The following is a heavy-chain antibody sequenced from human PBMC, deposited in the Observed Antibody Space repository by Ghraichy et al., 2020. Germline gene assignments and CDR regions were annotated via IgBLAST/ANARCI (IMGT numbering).Heavy chain of an antibody. Sequence: GGSLRLSCAASGFTFSSYGMHWVRQAPGKGLEWVAFIRYDGSNKYYADSVKGRFTISRDNSKNTLYLQMNSLRAEDPAVYYCAKDVENSSSSWFSHRGPQLRNRHTDYWGQGTLVTVSS. CDR2: IRYDGSNK. CDR1: GFTFSSYG. J-gene: IGHJ4*02. V-gene: IGHV3-30*02. CDR3: AKDVENSSSSWFSHRGPQLRNRHTDY. D-gene: IGHD6-6*01.